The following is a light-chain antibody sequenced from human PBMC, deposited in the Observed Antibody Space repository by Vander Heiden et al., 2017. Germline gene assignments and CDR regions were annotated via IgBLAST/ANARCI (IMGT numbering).Light chain of an antibody. CDR3: QQSYSTPRT. CDR2: GAS. CDR1: QSISTY. J-gene: IGKJ1*01. V-gene: IGKV1-39*01. Sequence: DIQITQSPSSLSASVGDRVAITCRASQSISTYLNWYQQKPGKAPNLLSYGASSLQSGVPSRFSGSGSGTDFTLNISSLQPEDFATYYCQQSYSTPRTFGQGTKVVIK.